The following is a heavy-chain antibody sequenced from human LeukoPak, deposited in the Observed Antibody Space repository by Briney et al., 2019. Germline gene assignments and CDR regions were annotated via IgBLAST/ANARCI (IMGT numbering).Heavy chain of an antibody. CDR1: GCTFRSYA. D-gene: IGHD5-18*01. CDR3: ASVVGYSYGFDY. CDR2: IIPIFGTA. V-gene: IGHV1-69*13. Sequence: SVKVSCKASGCTFRSYAISWVRQAPGQGLEWMGGIIPIFGTANYAQKFQGRVTIAADESTSTAYMELSSLRSEDTAVYYCASVVGYSYGFDYWGQGTLVSVSS. J-gene: IGHJ4*02.